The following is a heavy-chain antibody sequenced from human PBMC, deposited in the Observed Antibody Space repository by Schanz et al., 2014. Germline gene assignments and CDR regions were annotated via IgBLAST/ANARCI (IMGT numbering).Heavy chain of an antibody. CDR1: GGSISTSNHY. J-gene: IGHJ6*02. Sequence: QLQLQESGPGLVKPLETLSLTCTVSGGSISTSNHYWGWIRQPPGKGLEWIGSIYYSGNTYYNPSLRSRVTISVDTSKNQFSLKLSSVTAADTAVYYCARARFTGYYMDVWGQGTAVTVSS. CDR2: IYYSGNT. D-gene: IGHD3-9*01. CDR3: ARARFTGYYMDV. V-gene: IGHV4-39*07.